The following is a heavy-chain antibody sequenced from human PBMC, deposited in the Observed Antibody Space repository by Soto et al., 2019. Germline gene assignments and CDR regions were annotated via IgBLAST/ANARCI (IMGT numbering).Heavy chain of an antibody. J-gene: IGHJ5*02. D-gene: IGHD2-21*01. CDR3: AKGASGGLFVVVNAILFS. Sequence: GGSLRLSCAASGFTFSSYAMSWVRQAPGKGLEWVSAISGSGGSTYYADSVKGRFTISRDNSKNTLYLQMNSLRAEDTAVYYCAKGASGGLFVVVNAILFSWGQGTLVTVSS. CDR2: ISGSGGST. V-gene: IGHV3-23*01. CDR1: GFTFSSYA.